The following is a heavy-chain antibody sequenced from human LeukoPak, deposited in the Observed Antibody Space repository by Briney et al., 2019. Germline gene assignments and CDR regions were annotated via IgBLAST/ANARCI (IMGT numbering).Heavy chain of an antibody. CDR2: ISAYNGNT. CDR1: GYTFTSYG. D-gene: IGHD3-10*01. V-gene: IGHV1-18*01. Sequence: GASVKVSCKASGYTFTSYGISWVRQAPGQGLEWMGWISAYNGNTNYAQKLQGRVTMTTDTSTSTAYMELRSLRSDDTAVYYCARHVGFPMVRGVIDYWGQGTLVTVSS. J-gene: IGHJ4*02. CDR3: ARHVGFPMVRGVIDY.